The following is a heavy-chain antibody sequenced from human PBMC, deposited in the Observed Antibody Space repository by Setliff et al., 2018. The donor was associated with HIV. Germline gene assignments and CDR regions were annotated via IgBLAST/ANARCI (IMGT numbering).Heavy chain of an antibody. J-gene: IGHJ4*02. CDR2: INHSGST. D-gene: IGHD6-19*01. V-gene: IGHV4-34*01. Sequence: SETLSLTCTASGGSISGYYWSWIRQPPGKGLEWIGEINHSGSTNYNPSLKSRVTISVDTSKNQFSLKLSSVTAADTAVYYCAGQIAVAGLLDYWGQGTLVTVSS. CDR1: GGSISGYY. CDR3: AGQIAVAGLLDY.